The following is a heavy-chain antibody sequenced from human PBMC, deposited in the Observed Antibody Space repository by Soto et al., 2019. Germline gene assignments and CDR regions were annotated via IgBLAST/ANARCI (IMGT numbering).Heavy chain of an antibody. Sequence: GESLKISCTGFGYTFTTFWISWVRQMPGKGLEWMGRIDPGDTYATYSPAFQGHVTISADKATSTAYLQWSSLKASDTAMYYCARISCNTNTCDRWFDPWGQGTLVTVSS. J-gene: IGHJ5*02. CDR1: GYTFTTFW. CDR3: ARISCNTNTCDRWFDP. V-gene: IGHV5-10-1*01. D-gene: IGHD2-8*01. CDR2: IDPGDTYA.